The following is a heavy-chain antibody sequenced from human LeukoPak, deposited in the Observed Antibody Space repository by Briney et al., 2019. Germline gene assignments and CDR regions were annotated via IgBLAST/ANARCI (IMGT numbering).Heavy chain of an antibody. CDR1: GFIFSNYG. V-gene: IGHV3-30*02. CDR2: IRYDGSHK. Sequence: GGSLRLSCEASGFIFSNYGMHWVRQAPGKGLQWVAFIRYDGSHKYDADSVKGRFTISRDNSKNTLYLQMNSLRTDDTAVYYCGKGAYSDYGEGLDYWGQGTLVTVSS. CDR3: GKGAYSDYGEGLDY. J-gene: IGHJ4*02. D-gene: IGHD4-17*01.